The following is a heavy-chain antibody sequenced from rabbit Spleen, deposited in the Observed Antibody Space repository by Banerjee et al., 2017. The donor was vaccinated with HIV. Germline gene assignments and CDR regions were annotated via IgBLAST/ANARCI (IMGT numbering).Heavy chain of an antibody. Sequence: QEQLVESGGGLVKPEGSLTLTCKASAFSFSDRDVMCWVRQAPGKGLEWIACINAATAKPVYATWAKGRFTISRTSSTTVTLQMTSLTAADTATYFCARGGNVITLNLWGQGTLVTVS. CDR1: AFSFSDRDV. V-gene: IGHV1S45*01. J-gene: IGHJ4*01. CDR3: ARGGNVITLNL. CDR2: INAATAKP. D-gene: IGHD2-1*01.